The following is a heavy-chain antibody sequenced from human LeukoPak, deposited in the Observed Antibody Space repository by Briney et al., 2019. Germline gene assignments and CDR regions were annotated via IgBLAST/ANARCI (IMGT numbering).Heavy chain of an antibody. CDR2: NSAYNGNT. D-gene: IGHD1-26*01. V-gene: IGHV1-18*01. CDR3: ARYATNSGYVVY. J-gene: IGHJ4*02. Sequence: ASVKVSCKASGYTFTSYGISWVRQAPGQGLEWMGWNSAYNGNTNYAQKLQGRVTMTTDTSTSTAYMELRNLRSDDTPVYYCARYATNSGYVVYWGQGTLVTVSS. CDR1: GYTFTSYG.